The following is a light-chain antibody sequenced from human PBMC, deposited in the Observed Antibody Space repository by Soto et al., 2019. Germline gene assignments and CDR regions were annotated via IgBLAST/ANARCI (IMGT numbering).Light chain of an antibody. CDR2: DAS. Sequence: EIVLTHSPTTLSLYPRERATLXXRASQSVGDYLAWYQQKPGQAPRLLXFDASYRATGIPARFSGSGSGTDFTLTISSLEPEDFALYYCQQRTNWPPITFGQGTRLEIK. V-gene: IGKV3-11*01. CDR3: QQRTNWPPIT. J-gene: IGKJ5*01. CDR1: QSVGDY.